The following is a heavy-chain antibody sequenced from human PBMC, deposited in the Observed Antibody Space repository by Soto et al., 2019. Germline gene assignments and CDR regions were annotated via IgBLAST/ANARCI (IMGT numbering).Heavy chain of an antibody. CDR2: ISYDGSNK. Sequence: QVQLVESGGGVVQPGRSLRLSCAASGFTFSSYGMHWVRQAPGKGLEWVAVISYDGSNKYYADSVKGRFTISRDNSKNTVDLQMNSLRAEDTAVYYCAKGGWIQLWLRGVFDYWGQGTLVTVSS. CDR1: GFTFSSYG. CDR3: AKGGWIQLWLRGVFDY. V-gene: IGHV3-30*18. D-gene: IGHD5-18*01. J-gene: IGHJ4*02.